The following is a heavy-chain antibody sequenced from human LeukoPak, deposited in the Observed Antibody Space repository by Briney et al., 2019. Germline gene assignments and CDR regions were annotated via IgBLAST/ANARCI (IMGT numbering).Heavy chain of an antibody. D-gene: IGHD1-26*01. V-gene: IGHV3-43*02. CDR3: ARANTGSYEY. CDR2: IRADGATT. CDR1: GFTFGDYD. Sequence: SGGSLRLSCAASGFTFGDYDMHWVRQAPGKGLEWVSLIRADGATTRYTDSVKGRFTISRDNSKDSLYLQMNSLRTEDTALYYCARANTGSYEYWGQGTLVTVSP. J-gene: IGHJ4*02.